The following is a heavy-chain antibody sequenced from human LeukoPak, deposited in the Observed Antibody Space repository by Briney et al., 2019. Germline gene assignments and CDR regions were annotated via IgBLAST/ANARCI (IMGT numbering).Heavy chain of an antibody. D-gene: IGHD6-19*01. Sequence: GASVKVSCKASGYDFTGFFMHWVRQAPGQGLEWMGWISPNSGGTNYAQKFQGRVTMTRDTSISTAYMDLSRLRSDDTAVYYCARVGRIDYSTGWFVPWGQGTLVTVSS. V-gene: IGHV1-2*02. CDR3: ARVGRIDYSTGWFVP. CDR2: ISPNSGGT. CDR1: GYDFTGFF. J-gene: IGHJ5*02.